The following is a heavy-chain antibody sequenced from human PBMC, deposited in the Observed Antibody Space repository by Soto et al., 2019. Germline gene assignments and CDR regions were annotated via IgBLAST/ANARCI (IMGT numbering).Heavy chain of an antibody. CDR3: AKAFLAVRYSGIQYDFDT. J-gene: IGHJ4*02. CDR1: GFTFSNYA. Sequence: EVQLLESGGGLVQPGGSLRLSCAASGFTFSNYAMSWVRQAPGTGLDCVSGIGGSGSGAFYADSVKDRFTISRDNPTNTLDLPMNRLKAEDTAIYYWAKAFLAVRYSGIQYDFDTCGQGTLVTSSS. V-gene: IGHV3-23*01. CDR2: IGGSGSGA. D-gene: IGHD1-26*01.